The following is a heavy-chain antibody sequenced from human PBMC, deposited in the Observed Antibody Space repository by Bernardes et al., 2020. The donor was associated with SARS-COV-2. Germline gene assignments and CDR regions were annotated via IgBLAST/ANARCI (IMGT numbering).Heavy chain of an antibody. J-gene: IGHJ4*02. CDR2: IYWDDDK. Sequence: SGPTLVKPTQTLTLTCTFSGFSLSTSGVGVGWIRQPPGKALEWLTLIYWDDDKRYSPSLKSRLTITKDTSKNQVVLTMTNMDPVDTATYYCAHIPIYCGGDCYYLAFDYWGQGTLVTVSS. CDR1: GFSLSTSGVG. D-gene: IGHD2-21*01. CDR3: AHIPIYCGGDCYYLAFDY. V-gene: IGHV2-5*02.